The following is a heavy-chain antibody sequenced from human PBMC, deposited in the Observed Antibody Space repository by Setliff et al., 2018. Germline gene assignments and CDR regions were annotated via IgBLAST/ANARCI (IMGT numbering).Heavy chain of an antibody. V-gene: IGHV3-74*01. CDR3: ARDGHNVYYFDY. Sequence: GGSLRLSCAASGFAFDIYLLTWVRQAPGKGLVWVSRINSDGSSTNYADSVKGQFTVSRDNAKNTLYLQMNSLRAEDTAVYYCARDGHNVYYFDYWGLGTLVTVSS. CDR1: GFAFDIYL. J-gene: IGHJ4*02. D-gene: IGHD1-1*01. CDR2: INSDGSST.